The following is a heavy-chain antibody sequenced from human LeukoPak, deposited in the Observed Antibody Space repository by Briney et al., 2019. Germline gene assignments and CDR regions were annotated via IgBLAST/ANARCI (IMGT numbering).Heavy chain of an antibody. J-gene: IGHJ3*02. CDR2: IYYSGST. D-gene: IGHD4/OR15-4a*01. CDR3: ASLTSSRRAFDI. V-gene: IGHV4-31*03. Sequence: PSETLSLTCTVSGGSISSDDYYWNWIRQHPGKGLEWIGYIYYSGSTYYNPSLKSRVTISVDTSKNQFSLKLSSVTAADTAVYYCASLTSSRRAFDIWGQGTMVTVSS. CDR1: GGSISSDDYY.